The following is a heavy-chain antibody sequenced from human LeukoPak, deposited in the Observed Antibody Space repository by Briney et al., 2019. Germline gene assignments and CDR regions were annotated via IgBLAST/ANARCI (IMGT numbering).Heavy chain of an antibody. D-gene: IGHD3-22*01. J-gene: IGHJ5*02. Sequence: GGSLRLSCAASGFTVSSNYMSWVRQAPGKGLEWVSYISSSGSTIYYADSVKGRFTISRDNAKNSLYLQINSLRAEDTAVYYCARDDYDSSGEGWFDPWGQGTLVTVSS. CDR1: GFTVSSNY. CDR3: ARDDYDSSGEGWFDP. V-gene: IGHV3-11*04. CDR2: ISSSGSTI.